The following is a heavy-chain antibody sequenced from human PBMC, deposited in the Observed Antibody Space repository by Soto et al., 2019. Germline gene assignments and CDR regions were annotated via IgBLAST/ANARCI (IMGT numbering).Heavy chain of an antibody. J-gene: IGHJ6*02. D-gene: IGHD2-2*01. Sequence: QVQLVQSGAEVKKPGSSVKVFCKASGGTFSNYTISWVRQAPGQGLEWMGEIIPVFGTTDYEQKFQGRVTITADGSTSTAYMKLSSLRSADTAVYYCARSSHYIVVRKPTGNQDYYGMDVWGQGTTVTVSS. CDR3: ARSSHYIVVRKPTGNQDYYGMDV. CDR2: IIPVFGTT. CDR1: GGTFSNYT. V-gene: IGHV1-69*01.